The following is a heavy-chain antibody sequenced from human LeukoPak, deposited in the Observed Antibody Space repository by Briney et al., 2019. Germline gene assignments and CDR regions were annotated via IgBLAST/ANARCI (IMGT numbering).Heavy chain of an antibody. D-gene: IGHD3-10*01. CDR2: ISGSGGST. V-gene: IGHV3-23*01. CDR3: AKDPSNYGSGFMDV. J-gene: IGHJ6*03. CDR1: GFTFSNYA. Sequence: SGGSLRLSCAASGFTFSNYAMSWVRQAPGKGLEWVSAISGSGGSTYYADSVKGRFTISRDNSKNTLYLQMNSLRAEDTAVYYCAKDPSNYGSGFMDVWGKGTTVTVSS.